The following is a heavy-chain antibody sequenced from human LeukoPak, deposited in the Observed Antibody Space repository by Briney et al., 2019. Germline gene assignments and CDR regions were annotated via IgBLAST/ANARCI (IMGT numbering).Heavy chain of an antibody. CDR3: AKDPAVAGPFDY. CDR2: ISYDGSNK. J-gene: IGHJ4*02. Sequence: PGGSLRLSCAASGFTFSSYAMHWVRQAPGKGLEWVAVISYDGSNKYYADSVKGRFTISRDNSKNTLYLQMNSLRAEDTAVYYCAKDPAVAGPFDYWGQGTLVTVSS. CDR1: GFTFSSYA. D-gene: IGHD6-19*01. V-gene: IGHV3-30-3*01.